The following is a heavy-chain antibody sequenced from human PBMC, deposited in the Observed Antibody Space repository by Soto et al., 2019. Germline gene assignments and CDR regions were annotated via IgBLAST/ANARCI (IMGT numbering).Heavy chain of an antibody. V-gene: IGHV1-46*01. D-gene: IGHD6-13*01. J-gene: IGHJ6*02. CDR2: INPSGGST. CDR1: GYTFTSYY. CDR3: ARDLFISSSDLLAAAGPDGLDV. Sequence: ASVKVSCKASGYTFTSYYMHWVRQAPGQGLEWMGIINPSGGSTSYAQKFQGRITITADESTSSAYMELSSLRSEDTAVYYCARDLFISSSDLLAAAGPDGLDVWGQGTTVTVSS.